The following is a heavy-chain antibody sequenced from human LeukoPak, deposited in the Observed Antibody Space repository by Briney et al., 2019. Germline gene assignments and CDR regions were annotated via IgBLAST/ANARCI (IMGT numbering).Heavy chain of an antibody. V-gene: IGHV4-34*01. D-gene: IGHD5-18*01. J-gene: IGHJ4*02. CDR1: GGSFSGYY. Sequence: SEILSLTCAVYGGSFSGYYWSWIRQPPGKGLEWIGEINHSGSTNYNPSLKSRVTISVDTSKNQFSLKLSSVTAADTAVYYCASPGYSYGYVYWGQGTLVTVSS. CDR2: INHSGST. CDR3: ASPGYSYGYVY.